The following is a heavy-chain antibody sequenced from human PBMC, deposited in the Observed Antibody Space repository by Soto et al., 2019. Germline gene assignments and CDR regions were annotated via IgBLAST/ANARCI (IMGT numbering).Heavy chain of an antibody. Sequence: QLQLQESGPGLVKPSETLSLTCTVSGGSISSSSYYWGWIRQPPGKGLEWIGSIYYSGSTYYNPSLRTRVTLSVDTSKNQFSLKLSSVPAADRAVYYCARRTTIFGVVINDYWGQGTLVTVSS. J-gene: IGHJ4*02. V-gene: IGHV4-39*01. CDR3: ARRTTIFGVVINDY. D-gene: IGHD3-3*01. CDR1: GGSISSSSYY. CDR2: IYYSGST.